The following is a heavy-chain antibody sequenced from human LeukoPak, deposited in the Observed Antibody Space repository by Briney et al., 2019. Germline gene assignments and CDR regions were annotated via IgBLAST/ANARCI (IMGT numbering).Heavy chain of an antibody. Sequence: GGPLRLSCAASGFTFSSYGMHWVRQAPGKGLEWVAFIRYDGSNKYYADSVKGRFTISRDNSKNTLYLQMNSLRAEDTAVYYCAKDVRSGSYRNWFDPWGQGTLVTVSS. D-gene: IGHD1-26*01. CDR2: IRYDGSNK. CDR3: AKDVRSGSYRNWFDP. V-gene: IGHV3-30*02. J-gene: IGHJ5*02. CDR1: GFTFSSYG.